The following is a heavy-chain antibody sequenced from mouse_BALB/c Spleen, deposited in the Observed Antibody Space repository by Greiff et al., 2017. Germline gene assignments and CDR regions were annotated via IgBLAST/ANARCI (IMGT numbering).Heavy chain of an antibody. CDR1: GYTFTDYE. CDR3: TRPGNYDY. D-gene: IGHD2-1*01. Sequence: QVQLQQSGAELVRPGASVTLSCKASGYTFTDYEMHWVKQTPVHGLEWIGAIDPETGGTAYNQKFKGKATLTADKSSSTAYMELRSLTSEDSAVYYCTRPGNYDYWGQGTTLTVSS. CDR2: IDPETGGT. V-gene: IGHV1-15*01. J-gene: IGHJ2*01.